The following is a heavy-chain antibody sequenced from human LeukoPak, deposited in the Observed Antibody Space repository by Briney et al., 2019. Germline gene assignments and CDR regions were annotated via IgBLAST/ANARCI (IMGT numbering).Heavy chain of an antibody. CDR2: ISYSGST. Sequence: SETLSLTCTVSGDSVSSYYWSWIRQPPEKGLEWIGYISYSGSTNYNPSLRGRVTVSVDTSQNQFSLKLSSVTAADTAVYYCARRRKGRYFDWLLSMYYFDYWGQGTLVTVSS. CDR1: GDSVSSYY. V-gene: IGHV4-59*08. D-gene: IGHD3-9*01. CDR3: ARRRKGRYFDWLLSMYYFDY. J-gene: IGHJ4*02.